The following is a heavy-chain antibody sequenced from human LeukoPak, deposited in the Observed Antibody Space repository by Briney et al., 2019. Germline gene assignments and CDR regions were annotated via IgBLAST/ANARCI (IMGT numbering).Heavy chain of an antibody. V-gene: IGHV4-31*03. CDR3: ARRALAYYYGMDV. J-gene: IGHJ6*02. CDR1: GGSISSGGYY. Sequence: PSETLSLTCTVSGGSISSGGYYWSWIRQHPGKGLEWIGYIYYSGSTYYNPSLKSRVTISVDTSKNQFSLKLSSVTAADTAVYYCARRALAYYYGMDVWGQGTTVTVSS. D-gene: IGHD5-12*01. CDR2: IYYSGST.